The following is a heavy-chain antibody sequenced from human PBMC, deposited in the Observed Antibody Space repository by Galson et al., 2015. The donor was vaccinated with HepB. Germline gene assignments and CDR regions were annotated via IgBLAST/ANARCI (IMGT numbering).Heavy chain of an antibody. CDR3: TTGLSDYAPDYYYYGMDV. Sequence: SLRLSCAASGFTFSNAWMSWVRQAPGKGLEWVGRIKSKTDGGTTDYAAPVKGRFTISRDDSKNTLYLQMNSLKTEDTAVYYCTTGLSDYAPDYYYYGMDVWGQGTTVTVSS. D-gene: IGHD3-16*01. V-gene: IGHV3-15*01. CDR2: IKSKTDGGTT. J-gene: IGHJ6*02. CDR1: GFTFSNAW.